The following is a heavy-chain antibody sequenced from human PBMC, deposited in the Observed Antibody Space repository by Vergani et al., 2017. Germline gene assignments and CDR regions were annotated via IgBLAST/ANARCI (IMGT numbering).Heavy chain of an antibody. CDR3: ARRHSSSPALDY. V-gene: IGHV3-13*01. D-gene: IGHD6-6*01. Sequence: EVQLVESGGGLVQPGGSLRLSCAASGFTFSTYDMHWVRQATGKGLEWVSAIGTAGDTYYPGSVKGRFTISRENAKNSLYLQMNGLRAGDTAVYYCARRHSSSPALDYWGQGTLVTVSS. J-gene: IGHJ4*02. CDR2: IGTAGDT. CDR1: GFTFSTYD.